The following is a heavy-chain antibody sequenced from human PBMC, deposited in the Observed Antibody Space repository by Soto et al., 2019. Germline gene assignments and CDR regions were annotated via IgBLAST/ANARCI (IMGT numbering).Heavy chain of an antibody. CDR3: ARIRSVFSGGRNDY. D-gene: IGHD6-19*01. J-gene: IGHJ4*01. V-gene: IGHV4-4*08. CDR2: VYDRAIT. Sequence: PSETLSLTCTLSGGTIITYYWSWIRQPPGKGLEWIGYVYDRAITSYNPSLKTRVTISADTSKNQFSLNLRSVTAADTAVYFCARIRSVFSGGRNDYWGQGILVTVSS. CDR1: GGTIITYY.